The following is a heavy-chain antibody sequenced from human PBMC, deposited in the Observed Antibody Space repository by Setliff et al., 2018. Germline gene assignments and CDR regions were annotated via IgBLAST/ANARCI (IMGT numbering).Heavy chain of an antibody. D-gene: IGHD5-12*01. J-gene: IGHJ6*03. Sequence: SVKVSCKTSGGTFSTFGIHWVRQAPGQGLVWMGGINPIFGTTDYAQKFQGRVTITTDESTSTAYMEMSSLRSEDTAVYYCARERGDIVSTTSYYYYMDVWGKGTTVTVSS. CDR2: INPIFGTT. V-gene: IGHV1-69*05. CDR3: ARERGDIVSTTSYYYYMDV. CDR1: GGTFSTFG.